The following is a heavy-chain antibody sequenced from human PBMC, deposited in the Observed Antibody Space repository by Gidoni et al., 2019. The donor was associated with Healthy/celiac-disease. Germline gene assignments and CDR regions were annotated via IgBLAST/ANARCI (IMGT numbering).Heavy chain of an antibody. D-gene: IGHD2-15*01. CDR3: AHRYCSGGSCYLEDDAFDI. CDR2: IYWDDDK. V-gene: IGHV2-5*02. J-gene: IGHJ3*02. Sequence: QITLKESGPPLLKPTQTITLTCTFSGFSLSTSGVVVGWIRQPPGKALEWLAIIYWDDDKRYSPSLKSRLTITKDTSKNQVVLTMTNMDPVDTATYYCAHRYCSGGSCYLEDDAFDIWGQGTMVTVSS. CDR1: GFSLSTSGVV.